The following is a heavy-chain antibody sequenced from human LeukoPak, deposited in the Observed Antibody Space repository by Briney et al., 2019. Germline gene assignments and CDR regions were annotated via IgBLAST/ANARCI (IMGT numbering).Heavy chain of an antibody. J-gene: IGHJ5*02. V-gene: IGHV4-39*01. D-gene: IGHD4-11*01. CDR3: ARHRSNYAGPNWFDP. Sequence: ETLSLTCTVSGGSISSSSYYWGWIRQPPGKGLEWIGSIYYSGSTYYNPSLKSRVTISVDTSKNQFSLKLSSVAAADTAVYYCARHRSNYAGPNWFDPWGQGTLVTVSS. CDR1: GGSISSSSYY. CDR2: IYYSGST.